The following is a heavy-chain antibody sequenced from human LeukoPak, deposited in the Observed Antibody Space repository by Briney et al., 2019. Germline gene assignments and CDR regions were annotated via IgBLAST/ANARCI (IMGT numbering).Heavy chain of an antibody. J-gene: IGHJ5*02. Sequence: PSETLSLTCTVSGGSLSSGGYYWSWIRQPPGKGLEWIGYIYYSGSTYYNPSLKSRVTISVDTSKNQFSLKLSSVTAADTAVYYCARDDYGGNSNWFDPWGQGTLVTVSS. CDR3: ARDDYGGNSNWFDP. CDR2: IYYSGST. CDR1: GGSLSSGGYY. D-gene: IGHD4-23*01. V-gene: IGHV4-30-4*08.